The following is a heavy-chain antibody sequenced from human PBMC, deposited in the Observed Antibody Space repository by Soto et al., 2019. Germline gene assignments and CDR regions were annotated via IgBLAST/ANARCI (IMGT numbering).Heavy chain of an antibody. Sequence: ASVKVSCKASGYSFTDYHIHWVRQAPGQGLEWLGRINPKSGGTSTAQKFQGWVTMTTDTSISTASMELTRLTSDDTAVYFCARDCSGGSCYPGMDVWGQGTTVTVSS. D-gene: IGHD2-15*01. J-gene: IGHJ6*02. CDR2: INPKSGGT. V-gene: IGHV1-2*04. CDR1: GYSFTDYH. CDR3: ARDCSGGSCYPGMDV.